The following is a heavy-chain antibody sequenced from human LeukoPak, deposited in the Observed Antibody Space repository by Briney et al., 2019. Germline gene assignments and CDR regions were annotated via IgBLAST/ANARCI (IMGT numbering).Heavy chain of an antibody. CDR1: GYDFSSYG. CDR3: ARHMTTVVTSLDS. V-gene: IGHV1-18*01. CDR2: ISVYNGKT. J-gene: IGHJ4*02. Sequence: ASVKVSCKASGYDFSSYGISWVRQAPGQGLQWVGWISVYNGKTNYGPLQGRVTMTTDTSTGTAYMELRNLRSEDTAIYYCARHMTTVVTSLDSWGQGTLVTVSS. D-gene: IGHD4-23*01.